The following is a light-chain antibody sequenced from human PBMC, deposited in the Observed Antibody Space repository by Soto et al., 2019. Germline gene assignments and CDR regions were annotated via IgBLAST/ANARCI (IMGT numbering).Light chain of an antibody. Sequence: QSALTQPASVSGSPGQSITISCSGTSSDIGSYDHVAWYQQFPGKSPKLIIYAVSDRPSGVSDRFSGSKSGISASLTISGLQTEDEADYYCISYTGRHSDLFGTGTKVTVL. CDR2: AVS. V-gene: IGLV2-14*03. CDR3: ISYTGRHSDL. CDR1: SSDIGSYDH. J-gene: IGLJ1*01.